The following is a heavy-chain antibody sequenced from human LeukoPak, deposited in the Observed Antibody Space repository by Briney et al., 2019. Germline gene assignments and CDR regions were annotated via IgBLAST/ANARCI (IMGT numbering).Heavy chain of an antibody. J-gene: IGHJ4*02. Sequence: PGTSLRLSCAASGFTFSSHGMHWVRQAPGMGLEWVALILYDGSNEYYADSVQGRFTISRDNSKNTLYLQMNSLRAEDTAVYYCARDGVRSGYHEGPDYWGQGTLVTVSS. CDR1: GFTFSSHG. V-gene: IGHV3-30*03. CDR3: ARDGVRSGYHEGPDY. D-gene: IGHD3-22*01. CDR2: ILYDGSNE.